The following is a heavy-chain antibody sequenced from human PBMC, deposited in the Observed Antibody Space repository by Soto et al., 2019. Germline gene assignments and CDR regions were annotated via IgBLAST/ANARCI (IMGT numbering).Heavy chain of an antibody. CDR3: AKEMATILDY. J-gene: IGHJ4*02. CDR2: ISAYNGNT. V-gene: IGHV1-18*01. D-gene: IGHD5-12*01. CDR1: DRAFKGDV. Sequence: ATLVVSCVAHDRAFKGDVKRSERQAPGQGLEWMGWISAYNGNTNYAQKLQGRVTMTTDTSTSTAYMELRSLRSDDTAVYYCAKEMATILDYWGRGTLVTVSS.